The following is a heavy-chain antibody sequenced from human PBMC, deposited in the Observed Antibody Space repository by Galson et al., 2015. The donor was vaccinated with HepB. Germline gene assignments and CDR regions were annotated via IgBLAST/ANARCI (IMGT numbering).Heavy chain of an antibody. V-gene: IGHV4-38-2*01. D-gene: IGHD3-10*01. J-gene: IGHJ5*02. CDR1: GYSISSGYY. CDR2: IYHSGST. Sequence: SETLSLTCAVSGYSISSGYYWGWIRQPPGKGLEWIGSIYHSGSTYYNPSLKSRVTISVDTSKNQFSLKLSSVTAADTAVYYCVNYGSGSYYNVGWFDPWGQGTLVTVSS. CDR3: VNYGSGSYYNVGWFDP.